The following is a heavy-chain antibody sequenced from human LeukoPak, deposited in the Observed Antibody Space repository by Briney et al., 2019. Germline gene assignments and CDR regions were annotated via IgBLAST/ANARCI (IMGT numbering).Heavy chain of an antibody. Sequence: GASVKVSCKASGYTFTGYYMHWVRQAPGQGLEWMGWINPNSGSTNYAQKFQGRVTMTRDTSISTAYMELSRLRSDDTAVYYCARDGNYSSGWYVRYYYYYYGMDVWGQGTTVTVSS. CDR1: GYTFTGYY. V-gene: IGHV1-2*02. CDR3: ARDGNYSSGWYVRYYYYYYGMDV. J-gene: IGHJ6*02. CDR2: INPNSGST. D-gene: IGHD6-19*01.